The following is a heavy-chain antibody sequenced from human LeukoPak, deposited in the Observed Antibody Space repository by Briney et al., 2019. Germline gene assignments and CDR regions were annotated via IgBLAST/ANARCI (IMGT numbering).Heavy chain of an antibody. CDR2: ISRSSSTI. J-gene: IGHJ4*02. CDR1: GFSFSDAW. Sequence: GGSLRLSCAVSGFSFSDAWMSWVRQTPGKGLEWVSYISRSSSTIYYADSVKGRFTISRDNAKNSLYLQMNSLRAEDTALYYCARDYDILTGEDYYFDYWGQGTLVTVSS. D-gene: IGHD3-9*01. V-gene: IGHV3-11*01. CDR3: ARDYDILTGEDYYFDY.